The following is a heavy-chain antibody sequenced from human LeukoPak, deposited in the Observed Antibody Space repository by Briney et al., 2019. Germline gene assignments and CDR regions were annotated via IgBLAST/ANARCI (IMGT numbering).Heavy chain of an antibody. CDR3: ARGAGGCSLNYFDY. V-gene: IGHV3-23*01. Sequence: TGGSLRLSCAASGFSFSNYVVRWVRQAPGKRLEYVSGISGGGGTYYADSVKGRFTISRDNSKNTLYLQMYSLRAEDTAVYYCARGAGGCSLNYFDYWGQGTLVTVSS. CDR1: GFSFSNYV. CDR2: ISGGGGT. J-gene: IGHJ4*02. D-gene: IGHD2-15*01.